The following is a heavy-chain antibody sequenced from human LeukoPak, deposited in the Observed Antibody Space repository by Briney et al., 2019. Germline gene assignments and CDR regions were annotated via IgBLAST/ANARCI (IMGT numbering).Heavy chain of an antibody. CDR2: INPGGGNT. J-gene: IGHJ3*02. Sequence: ASVKVSCKASGYTFTNYYMHWVRQAPGQGLEWMGLINPGGGNTNYAQNFQGRVTMNRDTSTTTVYMELSSLRSEDTAIYYCARIRDGYNDAYDIWGQGTVVTVPS. CDR3: ARIRDGYNDAYDI. V-gene: IGHV1-46*01. D-gene: IGHD5-24*01. CDR1: GYTFTNYY.